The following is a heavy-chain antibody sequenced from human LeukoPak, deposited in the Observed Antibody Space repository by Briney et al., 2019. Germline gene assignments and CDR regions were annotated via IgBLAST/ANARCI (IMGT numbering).Heavy chain of an antibody. CDR3: VSNPEVIILTWFDP. D-gene: IGHD2-21*01. CDR2: IGCSNDST. J-gene: IGHJ5*02. V-gene: IGHV3-23*01. CDR1: GFTFSRYA. Sequence: QSGGSLRLSCAASGFTFSRYAMSWVRQALGKGLGWVSGIGCSNDSTYYRDYVKGRFTISRDNSKTTLYLQMNSLRDADTAIYYCVSNPEVIILTWFDPWGQGTLVTVSS.